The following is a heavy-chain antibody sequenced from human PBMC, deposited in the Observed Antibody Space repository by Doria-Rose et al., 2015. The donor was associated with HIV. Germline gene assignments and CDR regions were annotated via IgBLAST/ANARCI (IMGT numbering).Heavy chain of an antibody. V-gene: IGHV4-59*01. CDR2: IFYTGST. J-gene: IGHJ4*02. CDR1: GGSISHYY. Sequence: QVQLVQSGPGLVKPSETLSLTRSVSGGSISHYYWSWIRQPPGKGLEYIGDIFYTGSTNYSPSLKSRVSISIDTSKNKFSLRLSSVTAADTAVYYCARVLSGTYDYWGQGTLVTVSS. CDR3: ARVLSGTYDY. D-gene: IGHD1-26*01.